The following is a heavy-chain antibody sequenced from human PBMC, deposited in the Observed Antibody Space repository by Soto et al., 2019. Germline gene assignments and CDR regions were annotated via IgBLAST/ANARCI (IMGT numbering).Heavy chain of an antibody. V-gene: IGHV4-59*01. CDR2: IYYSGST. CDR3: ARDYGDYANWFDP. D-gene: IGHD4-17*01. J-gene: IGHJ5*02. CDR1: GVSISSYY. Sequence: SETLSLTCTVSGVSISSYYWSWIRQPPGKGLEWIGYIYYSGSTNYNPSLKSRATISVDTSKNQFSLKLSSVTAADTAVYYCARDYGDYANWFDPWGQGTLVTVSS.